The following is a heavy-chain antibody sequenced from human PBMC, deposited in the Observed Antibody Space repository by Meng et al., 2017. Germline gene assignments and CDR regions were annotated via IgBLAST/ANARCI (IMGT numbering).Heavy chain of an antibody. CDR2: INHSGST. CDR1: GGSFSGYY. V-gene: IGHV4-34*01. D-gene: IGHD3-22*01. Sequence: SDTLSLTCAVYGGSFSGYYWSWIRQPPGKGLGWIGEINHSGSTNYNPSLNSRVTISVDTSKNQFSLKLSSVTAADTAVSYCARSDYYASIGYYYWVDYWGQGTLVTVSS. CDR3: ARSDYYASIGYYYWVDY. J-gene: IGHJ4*02.